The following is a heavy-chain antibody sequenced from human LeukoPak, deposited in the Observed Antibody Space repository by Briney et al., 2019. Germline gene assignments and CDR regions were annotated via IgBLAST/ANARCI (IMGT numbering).Heavy chain of an antibody. J-gene: IGHJ3*02. CDR2: ISSGSTYI. D-gene: IGHD6-13*01. Sequence: GGSLRLSCAASGFTFSSYSMNWVRQAPGKGLEWVSSISSGSTYIYYGDSLKGRFTISTDNAKNSLYLQMNSLRAEDTAVYYCARRVASANDAFDIWGQGTMVTVSS. CDR1: GFTFSSYS. CDR3: ARRVASANDAFDI. V-gene: IGHV3-21*01.